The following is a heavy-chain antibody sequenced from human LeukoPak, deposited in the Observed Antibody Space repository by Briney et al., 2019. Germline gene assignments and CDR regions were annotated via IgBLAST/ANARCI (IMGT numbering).Heavy chain of an antibody. CDR3: ARDGVGSSWYGMDY. CDR1: GFTFSNYA. D-gene: IGHD6-13*01. V-gene: IGHV3-30*03. Sequence: GGSLRLSCAASGFTFSNYAIHWVRQAPGKGLEWVAVISDHGSEKYYADSVRGRFTISRDNSKNTLYLQMNSLRAEDTAVYYCARDGVGSSWYGMDYWGQGTLVTVSS. CDR2: ISDHGSEK. J-gene: IGHJ4*02.